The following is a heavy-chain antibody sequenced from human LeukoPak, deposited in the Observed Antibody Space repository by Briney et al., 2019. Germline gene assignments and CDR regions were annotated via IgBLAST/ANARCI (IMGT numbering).Heavy chain of an antibody. V-gene: IGHV1-8*01. J-gene: IGHJ4*02. CDR3: ARDFMVRGVMAPDY. CDR2: MNPNSGNT. D-gene: IGHD3-10*01. CDR1: GYTFTSYD. Sequence: ASVKVSCKASGYTFTSYDINWVRQATGQGLEWMGWMNPNSGNTGYAQKFQGRVTITADKSTSTAYMELSSLRSGDTAVYYCARDFMVRGVMAPDYWGQGTLVTVSS.